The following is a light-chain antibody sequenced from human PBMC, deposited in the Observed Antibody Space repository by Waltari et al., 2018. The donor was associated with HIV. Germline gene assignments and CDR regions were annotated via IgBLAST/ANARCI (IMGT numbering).Light chain of an antibody. CDR3: QQYETSPYT. Sequence: ENVLTQSPGTLSLSPGESATLSCRASRNLDYKYLAWHQHKPGQAPRLLIYGASHRADGIPDKFRGSGSGTDFTLTNTRLDPEDFALYFCQQYETSPYTFGQGTRLEIK. CDR1: RNLDYKY. V-gene: IGKV3-20*01. CDR2: GAS. J-gene: IGKJ2*01.